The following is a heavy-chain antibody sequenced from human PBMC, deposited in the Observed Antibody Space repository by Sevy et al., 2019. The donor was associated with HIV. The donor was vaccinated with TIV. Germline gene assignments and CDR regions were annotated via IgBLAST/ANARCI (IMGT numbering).Heavy chain of an antibody. J-gene: IGHJ4*02. Sequence: GGSLRLSCAASGFTFSNYGMHWVRQAPGKGLEWVAVIWYDGSNKYYADSVKGRFTISRDNSKNTLYLQMNSLRVEDRAVYFCARGCDFDGGSGKRDFDYWGQGTLVTVSS. D-gene: IGHD3-3*01. CDR1: GFTFSNYG. CDR2: IWYDGSNK. CDR3: ARGCDFDGGSGKRDFDY. V-gene: IGHV3-33*08.